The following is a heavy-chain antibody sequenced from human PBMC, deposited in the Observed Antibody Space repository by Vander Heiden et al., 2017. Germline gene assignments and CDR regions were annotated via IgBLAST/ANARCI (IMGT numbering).Heavy chain of an antibody. J-gene: IGHJ5*02. CDR1: GGSISSGGYY. CDR2: IYYSGST. D-gene: IGHD3-10*01. Sequence: QVQLQESGPGLVKPSQTLSLTCTVSGGSISSGGYYWSWSRQHPGKGLEWIGYIYYSGSTYYNPSLKSRVTISVDTSKNQFSLKLSSVTAADTAVYYCARDRRITMVRGATNWFDPWCQGTLVTVSS. CDR3: ARDRRITMVRGATNWFDP. V-gene: IGHV4-31*03.